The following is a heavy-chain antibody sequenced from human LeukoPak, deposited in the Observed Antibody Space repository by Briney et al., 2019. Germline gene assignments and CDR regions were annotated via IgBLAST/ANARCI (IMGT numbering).Heavy chain of an antibody. Sequence: GASVEVSCKASGYTFTSYYMHWVRQAPGQGLEWMGIINPSGGSTSYAQKFQGRVTITADESTSTAYMELSSLRSEDTAVYYCARDSPRLVRGVILPYYYYGMDVWGQGTTVTVSS. CDR3: ARDSPRLVRGVILPYYYYGMDV. D-gene: IGHD3-10*01. CDR1: GYTFTSYY. V-gene: IGHV1-46*01. J-gene: IGHJ6*02. CDR2: INPSGGST.